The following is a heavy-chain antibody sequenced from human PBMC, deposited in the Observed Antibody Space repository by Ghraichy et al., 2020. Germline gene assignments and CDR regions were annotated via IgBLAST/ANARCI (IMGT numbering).Heavy chain of an antibody. CDR3: ARQSEDGMDV. Sequence: GGSLRLSCAASGFTFNNYAMAWVRQAPGKGLEWVSSISGFGSNTYYADSVKGRFTFSRDNSKNTLYLQMNSLRVEDTAVYYCARQSEDGMDVWGQGTTVTVSS. V-gene: IGHV3-23*01. J-gene: IGHJ6*02. CDR1: GFTFNNYA. D-gene: IGHD2-15*01. CDR2: ISGFGSNT.